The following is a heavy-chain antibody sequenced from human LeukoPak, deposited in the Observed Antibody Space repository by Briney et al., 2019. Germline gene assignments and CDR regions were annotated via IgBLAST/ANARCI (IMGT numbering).Heavy chain of an antibody. J-gene: IGHJ4*02. CDR2: INHSGST. Sequence: SETLSLTCAVYGGSFSGYYWSWIRQPPGKGLEWIGEINHSGSTNYNPSLTSRVTISVDTSKNQFSLKLSSVTAADTAVYYCARLRLSGSPDYWGQGTLVTVSS. D-gene: IGHD1-26*01. V-gene: IGHV4-34*01. CDR1: GGSFSGYY. CDR3: ARLRLSGSPDY.